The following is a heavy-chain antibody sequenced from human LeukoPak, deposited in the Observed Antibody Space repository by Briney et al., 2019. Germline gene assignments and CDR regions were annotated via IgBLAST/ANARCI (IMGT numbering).Heavy chain of an antibody. CDR3: AAATVTTGWAFDY. D-gene: IGHD4-17*01. V-gene: IGHV1-58*02. CDR2: IVVGSGNT. CDR1: GFTFTSSA. Sequence: VASVKVSCKASGFTFTSSAMQWVRQARGQRLEWIGWIVVGSGNTNYAQKFQERVTITRDMSTSTAYMELSSLRSEDTAVYYCAAATVTTGWAFDYWGQGTLVTVSS. J-gene: IGHJ4*02.